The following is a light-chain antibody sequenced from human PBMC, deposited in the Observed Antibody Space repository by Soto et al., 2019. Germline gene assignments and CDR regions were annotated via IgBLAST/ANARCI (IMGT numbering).Light chain of an antibody. CDR1: QGFSNS. CDR3: HKYDSAPLT. CDR2: GAS. V-gene: IGKV1-27*01. J-gene: IGKJ4*01. Sequence: DIQMTQSPSSLTASIGDRVTISCRASQGFSNSLAWYQQKPGKVPTLLIYGASILQSGVPSRFSGSGSGTEFTITISCLQPEDVATYFCHKYDSAPLTFGGGTKVEIK.